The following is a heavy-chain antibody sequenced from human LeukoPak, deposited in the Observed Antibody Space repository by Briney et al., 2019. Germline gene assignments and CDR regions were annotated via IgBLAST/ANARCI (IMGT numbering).Heavy chain of an antibody. J-gene: IGHJ4*02. CDR1: GGSVSSGSYY. D-gene: IGHD1-26*01. V-gene: IGHV4-61*01. CDR2: LYYSGST. CDR3: ARLPRASGSYRYTFDY. Sequence: SETLSLTCTVSGGSVSSGSYYWNWIRQPPGKGLEWIGYLYYSGSTNYNPSLKSRVTISIDTSKNQFSLKLSSVTAADTAVYYCARLPRASGSYRYTFDYWGQGTLVTVSS.